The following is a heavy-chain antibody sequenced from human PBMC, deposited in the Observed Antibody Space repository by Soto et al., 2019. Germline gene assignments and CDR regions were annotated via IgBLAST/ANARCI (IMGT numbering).Heavy chain of an antibody. CDR2: ISTDGRDK. CDR3: AKAHDLAAAGYYFDY. D-gene: IGHD6-13*01. J-gene: IGHJ4*02. V-gene: IGHV3-30*01. CDR1: GFTFSSYA. Sequence: QVQLVESGGGVVQPGRSLRLSCAASGFTFSSYAMHWVRQAPGKGLEWVAVISTDGRDKYHADSVKGRFTISRDNSKNTLCVQMNSLRPEDTAVYYCAKAHDLAAAGYYFDYWGQGTLVTVSS.